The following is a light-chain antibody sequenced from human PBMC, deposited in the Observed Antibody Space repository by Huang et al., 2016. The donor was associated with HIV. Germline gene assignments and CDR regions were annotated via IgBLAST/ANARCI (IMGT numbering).Light chain of an antibody. CDR2: YAS. Sequence: EIVLTQYPDFQSVTPKEKITITCRASQNIGNSLHWYQQKPDQSPQLLIKYASQTISGVPSRFSGSGSGTDFTLTINTPEAGDAATYYCHQSSSLPYTFGQGTKLEIK. V-gene: IGKV6-21*02. CDR3: HQSSSLPYT. CDR1: QNIGNS. J-gene: IGKJ2*01.